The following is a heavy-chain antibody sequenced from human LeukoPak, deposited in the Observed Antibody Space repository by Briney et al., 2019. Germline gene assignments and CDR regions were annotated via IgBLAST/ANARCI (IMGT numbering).Heavy chain of an antibody. CDR1: GYTFTSYD. D-gene: IGHD3-3*01. V-gene: IGHV1-8*01. Sequence: ASVKVSCKASGYTFTSYDINWVRQATGQGLEWMGWMNPNSGNTGYAQKFQGRVTMTSNTSISTAYMELSSLRSEDTAVYCCARGAYDFWSGYYPHFDYWGQGTLVTVSS. CDR3: ARGAYDFWSGYYPHFDY. J-gene: IGHJ4*02. CDR2: MNPNSGNT.